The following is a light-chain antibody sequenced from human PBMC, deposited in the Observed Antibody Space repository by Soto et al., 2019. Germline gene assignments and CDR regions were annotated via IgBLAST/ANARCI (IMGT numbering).Light chain of an antibody. V-gene: IGKV1-5*03. J-gene: IGKJ1*01. CDR3: QQYNDNWT. CDR2: KAS. CDR1: QSISSW. Sequence: DIQMTQSPSTLSASVGDRVTITCRASQSISSWLAWYHQKPGTAPKLLIYKASTLQSGVPSRFSGSGSGTEFTLTISSLQPDYSATYYCQQYNDNWTFGQGTKVE.